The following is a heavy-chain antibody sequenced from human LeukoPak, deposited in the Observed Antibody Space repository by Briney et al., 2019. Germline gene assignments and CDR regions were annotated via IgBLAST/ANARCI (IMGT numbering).Heavy chain of an antibody. Sequence: SETLSLTCAVHGGSFSGYYWSWIRKPPGKGLEWIGGINHSGSTNYNPSLKSRVTISVDTSKNQFSLKLSSVTAADTAVYYCASSRGIAAAGKSGRGYFDYWGQGTLVTVSS. CDR1: GGSFSGYY. V-gene: IGHV4-34*01. CDR3: ASSRGIAAAGKSGRGYFDY. D-gene: IGHD6-13*01. CDR2: INHSGST. J-gene: IGHJ4*02.